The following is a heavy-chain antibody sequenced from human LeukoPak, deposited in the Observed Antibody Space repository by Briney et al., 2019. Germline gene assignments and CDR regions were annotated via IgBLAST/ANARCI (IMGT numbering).Heavy chain of an antibody. CDR3: ARHRAYSSSSPFDY. CDR1: GGSISIYY. Sequence: SETLSLTCTVSGGSISIYYWSWIRQPPGKGLEWIGYISYSGSTNYNPSLKSRVTMFVDMSKNQFSLRLSSVTAADTAVYYCARHRAYSSSSPFDYWGQGTLVTVSS. CDR2: ISYSGST. J-gene: IGHJ4*02. D-gene: IGHD6-6*01. V-gene: IGHV4-59*08.